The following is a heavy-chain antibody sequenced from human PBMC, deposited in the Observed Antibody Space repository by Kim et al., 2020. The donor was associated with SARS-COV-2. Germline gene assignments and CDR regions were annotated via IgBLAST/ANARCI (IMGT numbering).Heavy chain of an antibody. Sequence: YSPSFQGHVTISADKSISTAYLQWSSLKASDTAMYYCARSTAGTTFQFDYWGQGTLVTVSS. D-gene: IGHD1-1*01. CDR3: ARSTAGTTFQFDY. J-gene: IGHJ4*02. V-gene: IGHV5-51*01.